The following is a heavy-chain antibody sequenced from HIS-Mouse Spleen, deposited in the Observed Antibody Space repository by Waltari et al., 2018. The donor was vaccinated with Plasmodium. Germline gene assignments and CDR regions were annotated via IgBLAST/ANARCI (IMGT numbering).Heavy chain of an antibody. D-gene: IGHD3-3*01. V-gene: IGHV3-30*18. CDR1: GFTFSSYG. J-gene: IGHJ4*02. CDR2: ISDDGSNK. CDR3: AKEVLGYYDFWSRPDY. Sequence: QVQLVESGGGVVQPGRSLRLSCAASGFTFSSYGMHWVRQAPGKGREWVAVISDDGSNKYYADSVKGRFTISRENSKNTLYLQMNSLRAEDTAVYYCAKEVLGYYDFWSRPDYWGQGTLVTVSS.